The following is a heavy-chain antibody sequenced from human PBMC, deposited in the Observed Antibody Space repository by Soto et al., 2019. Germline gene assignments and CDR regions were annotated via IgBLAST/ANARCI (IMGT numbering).Heavy chain of an antibody. CDR3: ARDRIPTGMDV. J-gene: IGHJ6*02. V-gene: IGHV3-66*01. CDR2: IYSGGST. CDR1: GFTVSSNY. Sequence: EVQLVESGGGLVQPGGSLRLSCAASGFTVSSNYMSWVRLAPGKGLEWVSVIYSGGSTYYADSVKGRFTISRDNSKNTLYLQMNSLRAEDTAVYYCARDRIPTGMDVWGQGTTVTVSS.